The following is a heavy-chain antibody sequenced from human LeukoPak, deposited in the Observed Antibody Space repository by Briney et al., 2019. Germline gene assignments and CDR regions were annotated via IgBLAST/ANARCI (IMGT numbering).Heavy chain of an antibody. Sequence: SETLSLTCTVSGGSLSSYYWSWIRQPPGKGLEWIGYIYYSGSTNYNPSLKSRVTISVDTSKNQFSLKLSSVTAADTAVYYCARVVDYYDSSGYPIQGAFDIWGQGTMVTASS. CDR2: IYYSGST. D-gene: IGHD3-22*01. V-gene: IGHV4-59*01. CDR1: GGSLSSYY. CDR3: ARVVDYYDSSGYPIQGAFDI. J-gene: IGHJ3*02.